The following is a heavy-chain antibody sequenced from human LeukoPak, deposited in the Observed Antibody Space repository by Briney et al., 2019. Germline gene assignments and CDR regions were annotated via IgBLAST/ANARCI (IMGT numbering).Heavy chain of an antibody. J-gene: IGHJ4*02. CDR3: AKEGRGF. Sequence: GGSLRLSCAASGFTFSSFGMSWVRQAPGKGLQWVSAISGNGVGTYYADSVKGRFTISRDNSKNTLYLQMNSLRAEDTAVYYCAKEGRGFWGQGTLVTVSS. CDR1: GFTFSSFG. CDR2: ISGNGVGT. V-gene: IGHV3-23*01. D-gene: IGHD1-26*01.